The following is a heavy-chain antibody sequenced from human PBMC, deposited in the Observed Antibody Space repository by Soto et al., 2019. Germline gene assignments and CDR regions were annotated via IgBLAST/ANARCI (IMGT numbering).Heavy chain of an antibody. CDR2: IYYRGRT. CDR3: ASSSLYGMDV. J-gene: IGHJ6*02. Sequence: TSETLWLTCTVSGGCMGSGGYFWSWIGPPPGTALEWIGYIYYRGRTNYNPPLQSRVTISVETPKKQFSLKVGSVTAADPAVYYCASSSLYGMDVWGQGTTVT. V-gene: IGHV4-61*08. CDR1: GGCMGSGGYF.